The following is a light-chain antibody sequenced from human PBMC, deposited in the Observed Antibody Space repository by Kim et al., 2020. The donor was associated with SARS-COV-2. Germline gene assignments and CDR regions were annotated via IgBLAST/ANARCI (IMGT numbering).Light chain of an antibody. V-gene: IGKV3-20*01. Sequence: PGDRATLFCRASQSIDSSFLAWYQQKPGQAPTLLIYDSSTTATGIPDRFTGSGSETDFTLTISRLEPEDFALYFCQYFGGSSYTFGQGTKLEI. CDR2: DSS. CDR3: QYFGGSSYT. J-gene: IGKJ2*01. CDR1: QSIDSSF.